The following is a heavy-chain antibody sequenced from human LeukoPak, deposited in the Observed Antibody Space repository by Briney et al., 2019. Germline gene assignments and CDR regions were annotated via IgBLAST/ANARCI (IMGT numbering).Heavy chain of an antibody. J-gene: IGHJ4*02. CDR3: ARDLWWELPNDY. CDR1: GGTFSSYA. V-gene: IGHV1-69*04. D-gene: IGHD1-26*01. CDR2: IIPILGIA. Sequence: SVKVSCKASGGTFSSYAISWVRQALGQGLEWMGRIIPILGIANYAQKFQGRVTITADKSTSTAYMELSSLRSEDTAVYYCARDLWWELPNDYWGQGTLVTVSS.